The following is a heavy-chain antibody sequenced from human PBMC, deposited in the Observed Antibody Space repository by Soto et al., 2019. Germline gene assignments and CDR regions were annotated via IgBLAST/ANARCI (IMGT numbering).Heavy chain of an antibody. V-gene: IGHV1-3*01. J-gene: IGHJ4*02. CDR2: INAGNGNT. CDR3: AWEDSSSRPAPSGVFAF. Sequence: CEACRERLASKASHWARQEKGKRLEWMGCINAGNGNTKYSQKFQCRVTITRDTSASTAYMELSSLRSEDTAVYYCAWEDSSSRPAPSGVFAFLVQGT. CDR1: RERLASKA. D-gene: IGHD6-13*01.